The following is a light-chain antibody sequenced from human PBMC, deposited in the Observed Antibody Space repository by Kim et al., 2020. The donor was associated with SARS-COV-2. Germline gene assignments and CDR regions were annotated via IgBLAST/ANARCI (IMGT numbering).Light chain of an antibody. V-gene: IGKV3-20*01. CDR2: GAS. J-gene: IGKJ1*01. CDR1: QCASSSY. CDR3: HDYGSSPRT. Sequence: PPGERATLSCRASQCASSSYLAWYQHKPGQAPRLLIYGASSRATGIPDRFSGSGSGTDFTLTISRLEPEDFAVYYCHDYGSSPRTFGQGTKVEIK.